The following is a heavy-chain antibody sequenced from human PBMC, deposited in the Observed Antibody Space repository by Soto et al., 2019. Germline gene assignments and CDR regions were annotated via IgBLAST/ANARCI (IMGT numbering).Heavy chain of an antibody. Sequence: QVQLVQSGAEVKKPGSSVKVSCKASGGTFSSYTIGWVRQTPGHRPEWVGGIIPILAISNYAQQFQGRVTITADKPTSTAYMELSSLRSEHTPVYYCATLMSSRYFYGMDVLGQGTTVTVSS. CDR3: ATLMSSRYFYGMDV. CDR2: IIPILAIS. V-gene: IGHV1-69*02. D-gene: IGHD3-10*01. J-gene: IGHJ6*02. CDR1: GGTFSSYT.